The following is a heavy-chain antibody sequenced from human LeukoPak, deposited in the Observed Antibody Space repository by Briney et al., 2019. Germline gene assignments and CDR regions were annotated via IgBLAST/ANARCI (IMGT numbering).Heavy chain of an antibody. V-gene: IGHV1-2*02. D-gene: IGHD6-13*01. Sequence: ASVKVSCKASGYTFTSYYMHWVRQAPGQGLEWMGWINPNSGGTNYAQKFQGRVTMTRDTSISTAYMELSRLRSDDTAVYYCARDGRAAAGTSGNDYWGQGTLVTVSS. J-gene: IGHJ4*02. CDR1: GYTFTSYY. CDR3: ARDGRAAAGTSGNDY. CDR2: INPNSGGT.